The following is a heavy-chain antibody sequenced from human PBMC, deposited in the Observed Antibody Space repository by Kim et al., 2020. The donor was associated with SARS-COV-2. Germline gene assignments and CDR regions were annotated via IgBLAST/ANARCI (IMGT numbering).Heavy chain of an antibody. Sequence: GGSLRLSCAASEFTFSTSWMTWVRQAPGKGLEWVASIKQDVYESYYVDSVKGRFTISRDNAKNLLYLQMNSLRPEDTAVYYCAKGVSVAPHYYYHYGMDVWGQGTTVTVSS. J-gene: IGHJ6*02. CDR3: AKGVSVAPHYYYHYGMDV. CDR2: IKQDVYES. CDR1: EFTFSTSW. V-gene: IGHV3-7*03. D-gene: IGHD6-19*01.